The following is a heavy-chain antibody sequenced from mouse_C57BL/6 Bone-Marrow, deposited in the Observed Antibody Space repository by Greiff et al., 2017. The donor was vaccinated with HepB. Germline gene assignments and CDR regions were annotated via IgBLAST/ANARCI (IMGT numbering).Heavy chain of an antibody. D-gene: IGHD1-1*01. CDR1: GFNIKNTY. V-gene: IGHV14-3*01. CDR3: ARSITTVVYFDY. J-gene: IGHJ2*01. CDR2: IDPANGNT. Sequence: EVQRVESVAELVRPGASVKLSCTASGFNIKNTYMHWVKQRPEQGLEWIGRIDPANGNTKYAPKFQGKATITADTSSNTAYLQLSSLTSEDTAIYYCARSITTVVYFDYWGQGTTLTVSS.